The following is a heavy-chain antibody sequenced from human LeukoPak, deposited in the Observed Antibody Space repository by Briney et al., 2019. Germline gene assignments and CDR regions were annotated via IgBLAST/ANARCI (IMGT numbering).Heavy chain of an antibody. CDR3: ARVKLVAGLSLFDP. J-gene: IGHJ5*02. CDR1: GFTFGSYS. CDR2: ISSSSSTI. D-gene: IGHD6-19*01. Sequence: GGSLRLSCAASGFTFGSYSMNWVRQAPGKGLEWVSYISSSSSTIYYADSVKGRFTISRDNAKNSLYLQMNSLRAEDTAVYYCARVKLVAGLSLFDPWGQGTLVTVSS. V-gene: IGHV3-48*04.